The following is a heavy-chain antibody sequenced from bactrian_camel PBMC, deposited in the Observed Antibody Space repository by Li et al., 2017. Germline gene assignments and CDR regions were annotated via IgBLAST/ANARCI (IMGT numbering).Heavy chain of an antibody. Sequence: DVQLVESGGDSVQAGGSLRLSCAASAYTIHGSFCMGWFRKTPGKEREGIAAIYRGGGRTWYADSVKGRFAISLDQGVNTVFLQMNSLKPEDTATYICAARFPCSGGYSGIVDPHEYTDWGQGTQVTVS. CDR1: AYTIHGSF. CDR3: AARFPCSGGYSGIVDPHEYTD. D-gene: IGHD2*01. V-gene: IGHV3S40*01. CDR2: IYRGGGRT. J-gene: IGHJ4*01.